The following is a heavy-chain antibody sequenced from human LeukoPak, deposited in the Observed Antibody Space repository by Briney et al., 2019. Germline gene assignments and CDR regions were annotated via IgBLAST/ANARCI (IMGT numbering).Heavy chain of an antibody. CDR2: ISYDGSNK. Sequence: GRSLRLSCAASGSTFSSYAMHWVRQAPGKGLEWVAVISYDGSNKYYADSVKGRFTISRDNSKNTLYLQVNSLRADDTAVYYCATPVPHGSDPSLYYYYMDVWGKGTTVTIPS. V-gene: IGHV3-30*04. CDR1: GSTFSSYA. J-gene: IGHJ6*03. D-gene: IGHD3-10*01. CDR3: ATPVPHGSDPSLYYYYMDV.